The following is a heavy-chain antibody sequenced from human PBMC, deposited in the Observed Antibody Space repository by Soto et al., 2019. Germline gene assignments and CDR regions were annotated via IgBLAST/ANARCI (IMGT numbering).Heavy chain of an antibody. J-gene: IGHJ3*02. D-gene: IGHD3-10*01. CDR1: GFTFDDYT. CDR2: ISWDGSGT. V-gene: IGHV3-43*01. CDR3: AKDFYYGSGSYTGSGAFDI. Sequence: EVQLVESGGVVVQPGGSLRLSCAASGFTFDDYTMHWVRQAPGKGLEWVSLISWDGSGTYYADSVKGRFTISRDNSKNSLYLQMNRLRTEDTALYYCAKDFYYGSGSYTGSGAFDIWGQGTMVTVSS.